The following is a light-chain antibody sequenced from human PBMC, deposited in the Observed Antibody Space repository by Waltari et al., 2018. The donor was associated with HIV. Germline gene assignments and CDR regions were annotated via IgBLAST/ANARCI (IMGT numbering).Light chain of an antibody. CDR1: QSIGSY. CDR3: QQSYSAPLT. V-gene: IGKV1-39*01. CDR2: AAS. Sequence: DIQMTQSPSSLSASVGDRVTVTCRASQSIGSYVNWFQQKPGKAPKLLIYAASILQTGVPSRFSGSGSGTDFTLTISSLQPEDFATYFCQQSYSAPLTFGGGTKVDIK. J-gene: IGKJ4*01.